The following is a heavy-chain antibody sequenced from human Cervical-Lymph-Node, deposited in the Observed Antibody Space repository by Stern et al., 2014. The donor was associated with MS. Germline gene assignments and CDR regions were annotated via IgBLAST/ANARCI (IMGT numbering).Heavy chain of an antibody. J-gene: IGHJ4*02. D-gene: IGHD2-15*01. CDR2: VSNEGSKQ. CDR1: GFIFSNDA. V-gene: IGHV3-30-3*01. Sequence: QVQLVESGGGVVQPGRSLRLSCAASGFIFSNDAMHWVRQAPGKGLDWVAFVSNEGSKQFYADSVKGRFTISRDNANNTLYLQMNSLRPEDTAVYYCGRDTCRGGGCYFRYWGQGILITVSS. CDR3: GRDTCRGGGCYFRY.